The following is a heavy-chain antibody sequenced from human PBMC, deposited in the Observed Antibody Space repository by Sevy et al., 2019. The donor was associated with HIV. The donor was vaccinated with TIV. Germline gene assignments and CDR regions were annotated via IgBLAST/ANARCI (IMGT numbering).Heavy chain of an antibody. CDR1: GFTFSTYS. CDR3: AKAVADSNYYYGLDV. Sequence: GGSLRLSCAASGFTFSTYSMHRVRQTPGKGLEWVALIWFDGSNKYYADSVKGRFTISRDNSKNTLYLQMNSLRAEDTAVYYCAKAVADSNYYYGLDVWGQGTTVTVSS. J-gene: IGHJ6*02. D-gene: IGHD6-19*01. V-gene: IGHV3-33*06. CDR2: IWFDGSNK.